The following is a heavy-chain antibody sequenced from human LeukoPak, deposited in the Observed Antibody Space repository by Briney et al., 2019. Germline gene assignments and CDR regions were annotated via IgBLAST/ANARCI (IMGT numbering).Heavy chain of an antibody. Sequence: SETLSLTCTVSGGSISSGSYYWSWIRQPAGKGLEWIGRIYTSGSTNYNPSLKSRVTISVDTSKNQFSLKLSSVTAADTAVYYCAREVGIAVVWGWGQGTLVTVSS. CDR1: GGSISSGSYY. J-gene: IGHJ4*02. CDR2: IYTSGST. CDR3: AREVGIAVVWG. D-gene: IGHD6-19*01. V-gene: IGHV4-61*02.